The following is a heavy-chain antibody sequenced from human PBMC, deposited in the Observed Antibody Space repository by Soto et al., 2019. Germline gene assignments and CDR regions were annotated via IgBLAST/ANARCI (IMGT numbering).Heavy chain of an antibody. CDR1: GFTFSDYY. CDR3: ARAAGAYYDGMEV. CDR2: ISSSGSTI. Sequence: GGSLRLSCAASGFTFSDYYMSWIRQAPGKGLEWVSYISSSGSTIYYADSVKGRFTISRDNSNNSLYLQMNSLRAEDPAGYYCARAAGAYYDGMEVWGQGTTGTGSS. J-gene: IGHJ6*02. V-gene: IGHV3-11*01. D-gene: IGHD1-26*01.